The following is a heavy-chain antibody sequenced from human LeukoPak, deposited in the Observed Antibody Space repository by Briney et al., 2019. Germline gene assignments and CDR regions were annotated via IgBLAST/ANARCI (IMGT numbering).Heavy chain of an antibody. CDR3: AKSYYYGSGSYWGDFDY. D-gene: IGHD3-10*01. CDR1: GFTFGSFA. J-gene: IGHJ4*02. Sequence: GGSLRLSCAASGFTFGSFAMSWVRQAPGKGLEWVSAISGRGDSTYYADSVKGRFTISRDNSKDSLSLQMNSLRAEDTAVYYCAKSYYYGSGSYWGDFDYWGQGTLVTVSS. CDR2: ISGRGDST. V-gene: IGHV3-23*01.